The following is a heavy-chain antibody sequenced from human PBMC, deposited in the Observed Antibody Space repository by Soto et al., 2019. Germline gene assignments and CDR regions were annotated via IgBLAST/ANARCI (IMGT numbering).Heavy chain of an antibody. CDR1: GYTFTSFD. CDR2: MNPNSGNT. J-gene: IGHJ6*03. V-gene: IGHV1-8*01. CDR3: ATQSPPDVFWNYYYYYYMDV. D-gene: IGHD3-3*01. Sequence: GASVKVSCKASGYTFTSFDINWVRQATGQGLEWMGWMNPNSGNTGYAQKFQGRVTMTRNTSISTAYMELSSLRSEDTAVYYCATQSPPDVFWNYYYYYYMDVWGKGTTVTVSS.